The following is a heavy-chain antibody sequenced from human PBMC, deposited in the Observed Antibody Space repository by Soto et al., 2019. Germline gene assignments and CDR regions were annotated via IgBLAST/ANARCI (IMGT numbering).Heavy chain of an antibody. Sequence: PGGSLRLSCAASGFTFSGSAMHWVRQASGKGLEWVGRIRSKANSYATAYAASVKGRFTISRDDSKNTAYLQMNSLKTEDTAVYYFTRGKPPPVGIFGVVTYGMDVWGQGTTVTVSS. D-gene: IGHD3-3*01. CDR1: GFTFSGSA. CDR3: TRGKPPPVGIFGVVTYGMDV. J-gene: IGHJ6*02. V-gene: IGHV3-73*01. CDR2: IRSKANSYAT.